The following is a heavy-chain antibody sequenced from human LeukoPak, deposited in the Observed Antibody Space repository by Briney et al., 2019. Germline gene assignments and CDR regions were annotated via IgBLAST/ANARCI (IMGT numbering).Heavy chain of an antibody. J-gene: IGHJ4*02. D-gene: IGHD1-26*01. V-gene: IGHV4-59*01. CDR2: TYYSGST. Sequence: SETLSLTCTVSGGSISSYYWSWIRQPPGKGLEWIGYTYYSGSTNYNPSLKSRVTISVDTSKNQFSLKLSSVTAADTAVYYCARAWDSGSYFVDYWGQGTLVTVSS. CDR1: GGSISSYY. CDR3: ARAWDSGSYFVDY.